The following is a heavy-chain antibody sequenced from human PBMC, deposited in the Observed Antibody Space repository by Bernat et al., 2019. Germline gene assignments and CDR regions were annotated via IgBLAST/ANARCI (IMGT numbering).Heavy chain of an antibody. Sequence: QVQLVQSGAEVKKPGASVKVSCKASGYTFTSYDINWVGQATGQGLEWMGWMNPNSGNTGYAQKFQGRVTMTRNTSISTAYMELSSLRAEDTAVYYCAKTNCSSTCYYLDYWGQGTLVTVSS. D-gene: IGHD2-2*01. CDR3: AKTNCSSTCYYLDY. J-gene: IGHJ4*02. V-gene: IGHV1-8*01. CDR1: GYTFTSYD. CDR2: MNPNSGNT.